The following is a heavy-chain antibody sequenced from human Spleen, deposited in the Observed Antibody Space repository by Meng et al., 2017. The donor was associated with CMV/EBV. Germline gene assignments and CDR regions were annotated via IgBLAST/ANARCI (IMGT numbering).Heavy chain of an antibody. V-gene: IGHV3-23*01. J-gene: IGHJ3*02. D-gene: IGHD2/OR15-2a*01. CDR2: IGGSGDNR. Sequence: GESLKISCAASGFTFRGYAMSWVRQAPGKGLEWVSSIGGSGDNRYYADSVKGRFSISRDNFKNTLYLQMNSLRAEDTAVYYCAKQGATFVYDAIDMWGQGTLVTVSS. CDR1: GFTFRGYA. CDR3: AKQGATFVYDAIDM.